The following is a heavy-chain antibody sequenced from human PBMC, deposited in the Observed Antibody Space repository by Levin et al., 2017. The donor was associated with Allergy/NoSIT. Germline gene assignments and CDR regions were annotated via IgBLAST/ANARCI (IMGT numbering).Heavy chain of an antibody. Sequence: GESLKISCKGSGYSFTNYWIGWVRQMPGKGLEWMAIIYPGDSDTRYSPSFQGQVTISADKSISTAFLQWSSLKAAGSAMYYCAGAGGQVGGWDYWGQGTLVTVSS. V-gene: IGHV5-51*01. CDR1: GYSFTNYW. CDR3: AGAGGQVGGWDY. J-gene: IGHJ4*02. CDR2: IYPGDSDT. D-gene: IGHD6-19*01.